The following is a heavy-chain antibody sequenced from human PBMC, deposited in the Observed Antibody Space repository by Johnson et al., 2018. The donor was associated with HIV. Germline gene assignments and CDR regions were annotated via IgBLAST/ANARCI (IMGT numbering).Heavy chain of an antibody. CDR3: ARDRGRGGYSYGRGDAFDI. CDR1: GFAVSNNY. V-gene: IGHV3-53*02. J-gene: IGHJ3*02. Sequence: VQLVETGGGLIQPGGSLRLSCAVSGFAVSNNYMSWVRQAPGQGLEWVSVIYSSGSAYNADSMKGRFTISRDNSKNSLYLQMNSLRAEDTAVYYCARDRGRGGYSYGRGDAFDIWGQGTMVTVSS. D-gene: IGHD5-18*01. CDR2: IYSSGSA.